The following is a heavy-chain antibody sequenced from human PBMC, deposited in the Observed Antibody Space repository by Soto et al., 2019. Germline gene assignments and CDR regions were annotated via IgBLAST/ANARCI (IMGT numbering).Heavy chain of an antibody. CDR1: GFTFSNAW. V-gene: IGHV3-15*01. D-gene: IGHD2-21*01. CDR2: IKKRGDGGTA. Sequence: GGSLRLSGAASGFTFSNAWMNWVRQAPGKGLEWVGRIKKRGDGGTADHATPVKGRFTISRDDSKDTLYLQMNSLKTEDTAVYSCTPVSPYKADRRGENYWAQVTLVTV. CDR3: TPVSPYKADRRGENY. J-gene: IGHJ4*02.